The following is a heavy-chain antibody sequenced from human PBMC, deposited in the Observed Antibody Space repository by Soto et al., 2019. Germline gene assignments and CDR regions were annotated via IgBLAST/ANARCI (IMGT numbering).Heavy chain of an antibody. CDR3: AKDSITIFGVVIPYYYGMDV. CDR2: ISGSGGST. J-gene: IGHJ6*02. CDR1: GFTFSSYA. V-gene: IGHV3-23*01. D-gene: IGHD3-3*01. Sequence: PGGSLRLSCAASGFTFSSYAMSWVRQAPGKGLEWVSAISGSGGSTYYADSVKGRSTISRDNSKNTLYLQMNSLRAEDTAVYYCAKDSITIFGVVIPYYYGMDVWGQGTTVTVSS.